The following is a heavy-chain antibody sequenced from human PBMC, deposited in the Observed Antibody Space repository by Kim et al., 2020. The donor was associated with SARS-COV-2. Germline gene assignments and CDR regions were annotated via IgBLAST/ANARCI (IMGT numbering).Heavy chain of an antibody. J-gene: IGHJ6*02. CDR2: IYYSGST. V-gene: IGHV4-31*03. D-gene: IGHD4-4*01. Sequence: SETLSLTCTVSGGSISSGGYYWSWIRQHPGKGLEWIGYIYYSGSTYYNPSLKSRVTISVDTSKNQFSLKLSSVTAADTAVYYCAAEGVAMTTATYGVDVWGQGTTVTVSS. CDR3: AAEGVAMTTATYGVDV. CDR1: GGSISSGGYY.